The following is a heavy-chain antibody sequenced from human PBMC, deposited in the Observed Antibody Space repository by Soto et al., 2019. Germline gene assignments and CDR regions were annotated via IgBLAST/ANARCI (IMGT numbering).Heavy chain of an antibody. J-gene: IGHJ4*02. V-gene: IGHV3-64D*06. CDR2: ISTNGGST. Sequence: PVGSLRLSCSASGFTFRIYAMHWVRQAPGKGLEYVSSISTNGGSTGYADSVKGRFTISRDNSKNTVYLQMSSLRVEDTAVYYCVKGEYYYDSSGYYPFDYWGQGTLVTVSS. D-gene: IGHD3-22*01. CDR3: VKGEYYYDSSGYYPFDY. CDR1: GFTFRIYA.